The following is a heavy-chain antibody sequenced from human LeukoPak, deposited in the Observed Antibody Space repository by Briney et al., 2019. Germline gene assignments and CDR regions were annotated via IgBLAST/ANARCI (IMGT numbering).Heavy chain of an antibody. J-gene: IGHJ4*02. D-gene: IGHD5-18*01. CDR3: AKDKHGYSYGPGFDY. Sequence: PGGSLRLSCAASGFTFDDYAMHWVRQAPGKGLEWVSGISWNSGSIGYADSVKGRFTISRDNAKNSLYLQMNSLRAEDTALYYCAKDKHGYSYGPGFDYWGRGTLVTVSS. CDR2: ISWNSGSI. V-gene: IGHV3-9*01. CDR1: GFTFDDYA.